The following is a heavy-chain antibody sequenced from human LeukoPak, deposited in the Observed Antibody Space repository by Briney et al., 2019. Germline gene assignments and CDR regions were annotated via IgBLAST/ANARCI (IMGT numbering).Heavy chain of an antibody. J-gene: IGHJ4*02. CDR1: GGSISSYY. D-gene: IGHD3-10*01. V-gene: IGHV4-59*12. Sequence: SETLSLTCTVSGGSISSYYWSWIRQPPGKGLEWIGYIYYSGSTNYNPSLKSRVTISVDKSKNQFSLKLSSVTAADTAVYYCARGPLGYGSGSLALGYWGQGTLVTVSS. CDR2: IYYSGST. CDR3: ARGPLGYGSGSLALGY.